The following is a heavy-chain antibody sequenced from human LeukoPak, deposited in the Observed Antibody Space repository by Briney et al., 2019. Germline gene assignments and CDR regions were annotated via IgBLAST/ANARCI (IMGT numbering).Heavy chain of an antibody. D-gene: IGHD3-10*01. J-gene: IGHJ4*02. CDR2: INPNSGGT. CDR3: ARDSYYYGSGSYLVSDY. CDR1: GYTFTGYY. V-gene: IGHV1-2*04. Sequence: ASVKVSCKASGYTFTGYYMHWVRQAPGQGLEWMGWINPNSGGTNYAQKFQGWVTMTRDTSISTAYMELSRLRSDDTAVYYCARDSYYYGSGSYLVSDYWGQGTLVTVSS.